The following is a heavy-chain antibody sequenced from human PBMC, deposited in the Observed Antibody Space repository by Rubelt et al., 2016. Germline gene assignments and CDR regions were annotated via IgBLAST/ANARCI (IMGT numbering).Heavy chain of an antibody. CDR3: ARDFQWGYSSPGDAFDI. V-gene: IGHV3-33*01. CDR1: GFTFSSSG. J-gene: IGHJ3*02. CDR2: IWYDGSNK. Sequence: QVQLVESGGGVVQPGRSLRLSCAASGFTFSSSGMHWVRQAPGKGLEWVAVIWYDGSNKYYADSVKVRFTISRDNSKNTLYRQMNSLRAEDTAVYYCARDFQWGYSSPGDAFDIWGQGTMVTVSS. D-gene: IGHD6-13*01.